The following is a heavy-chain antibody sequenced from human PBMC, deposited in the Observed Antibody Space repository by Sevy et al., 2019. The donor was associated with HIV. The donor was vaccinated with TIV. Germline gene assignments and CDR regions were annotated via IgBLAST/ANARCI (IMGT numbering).Heavy chain of an antibody. V-gene: IGHV3-21*01. D-gene: IGHD2-15*01. CDR2: INAISSNI. CDR3: ARDLFSGGNAVYGY. J-gene: IGHJ4*02. CDR1: GFTFSSYA. Sequence: GESLKISCAASGFTFSSYAMNWVRQAPGKGLEWVSSINAISSNIYYADSVKGRFTISRDNAENSLYLQMNSVRAEETAVYYGARDLFSGGNAVYGYWGQGTLVTVSS.